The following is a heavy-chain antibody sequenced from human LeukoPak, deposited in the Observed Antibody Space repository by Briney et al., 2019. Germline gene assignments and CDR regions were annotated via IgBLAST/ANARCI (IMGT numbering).Heavy chain of an antibody. Sequence: GGSLRLSCAASGFTFSSYAMHWVRQAPGKGLEWVAVISYDGSNKYYADSVKGRFTISRDNSKNTVYLQMNSLRVEDTAVYYCAKDRIIIPAATSLDYWGQGTLVTVSS. V-gene: IGHV3-30*04. CDR1: GFTFSSYA. J-gene: IGHJ4*02. CDR3: AKDRIIIPAATSLDY. D-gene: IGHD2-2*01. CDR2: ISYDGSNK.